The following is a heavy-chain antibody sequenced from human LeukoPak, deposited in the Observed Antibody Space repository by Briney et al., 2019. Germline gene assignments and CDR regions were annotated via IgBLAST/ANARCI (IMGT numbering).Heavy chain of an antibody. D-gene: IGHD3-22*01. CDR3: ARGMYYYDSSGYYYDPSEYFQH. J-gene: IGHJ1*01. V-gene: IGHV1-46*01. CDR1: GYTFTSYY. Sequence: ASVKVSCKASGYTFTSYYMHWVRQAPGQGLEWMGIINPSGGSTSYAQEFQGRVTMTRDTSTSTVYMELSSLRSEDTAVYYCARGMYYYDSSGYYYDPSEYFQHWGQGTLVTVSS. CDR2: INPSGGST.